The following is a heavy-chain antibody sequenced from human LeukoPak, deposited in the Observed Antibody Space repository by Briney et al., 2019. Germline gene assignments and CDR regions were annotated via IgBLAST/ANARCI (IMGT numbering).Heavy chain of an antibody. CDR1: GGSISNHY. J-gene: IGHJ4*02. V-gene: IGHV4-4*07. D-gene: IGHD2/OR15-2a*01. Sequence: SETLSLTCTVSGGSISNHYWSWIRQPAGKGLEWIGRIYSSGTTDYNPPLNSRLTVSVDTSKNQFSLKVTSVIAADTAVYYCARTSKAYLGAPYFDYWGQGILVTVSS. CDR3: ARTSKAYLGAPYFDY. CDR2: IYSSGTT.